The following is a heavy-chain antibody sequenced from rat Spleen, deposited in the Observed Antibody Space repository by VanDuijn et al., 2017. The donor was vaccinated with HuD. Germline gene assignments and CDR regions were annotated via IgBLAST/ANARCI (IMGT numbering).Heavy chain of an antibody. V-gene: IGHV5-58*01. D-gene: IGHD2-7*01. CDR3: VSHGARISRFAY. J-gene: IGHJ2*01. CDR2: ITPDGGTT. CDR1: GFTFTSYW. Sequence: EVQLVESGGGLVQPGRSMKLSCAASGFTFTSYWMYWVRQAPGKGLEWLSSITPDGGTTYYPDSVKGRFAISRDNAQNSVYLQMNGLRSEDTATYYCVSHGARISRFAYWGQGVMVTVSS.